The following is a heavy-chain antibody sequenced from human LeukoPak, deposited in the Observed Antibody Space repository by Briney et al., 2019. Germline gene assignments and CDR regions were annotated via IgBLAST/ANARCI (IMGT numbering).Heavy chain of an antibody. J-gene: IGHJ6*03. CDR2: IIPIFGTA. V-gene: IGHV1-69*13. Sequence: GASVKVSCKASGGTFSSYAISWVRQAPGQGLEWMGGIIPIFGTANYAQKFQGRVTITADESTSTAYMELSSLRSEDTAVYYCASSYYDSSGYYRYYYYMDVWGKGTTVTISS. CDR1: GGTFSSYA. CDR3: ASSYYDSSGYYRYYYYMDV. D-gene: IGHD3-22*01.